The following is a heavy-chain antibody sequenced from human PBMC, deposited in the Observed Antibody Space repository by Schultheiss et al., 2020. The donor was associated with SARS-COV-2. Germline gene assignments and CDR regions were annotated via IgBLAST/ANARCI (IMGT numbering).Heavy chain of an antibody. Sequence: ETLSLTCAVSDDSIASGVYSWTWIRQPPGKGLEWIGYISYTGSPSYNPSLKSRVTISVDTSKNQFSLKLSSVTAADTALYYCARDQDYGRVAFDIWGLGTMVTVSS. D-gene: IGHD4/OR15-4a*01. J-gene: IGHJ3*02. CDR3: ARDQDYGRVAFDI. V-gene: IGHV4-61*08. CDR1: DDSIASGVYS. CDR2: ISYTGSP.